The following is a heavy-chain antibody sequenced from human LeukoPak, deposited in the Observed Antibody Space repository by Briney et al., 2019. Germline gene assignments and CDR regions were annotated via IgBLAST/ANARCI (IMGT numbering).Heavy chain of an antibody. D-gene: IGHD6-19*01. CDR1: GFTFNSYG. J-gene: IGHJ4*02. CDR2: IWYDGSNK. V-gene: IGHV3-33*01. Sequence: PGRSLRLSCAASGFTFNSYGMHWVRQAPGKGLEWVALIWYDGSNKYYADSVKGRFTISRDNAKNSLYLQMNSLRAEDTAVYYCARERIYSSGWYLIDYWGQGTLVTVSS. CDR3: ARERIYSSGWYLIDY.